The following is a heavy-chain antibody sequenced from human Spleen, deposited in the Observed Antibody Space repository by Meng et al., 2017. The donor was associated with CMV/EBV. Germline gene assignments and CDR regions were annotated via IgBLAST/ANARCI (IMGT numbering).Heavy chain of an antibody. D-gene: IGHD6-13*01. V-gene: IGHV1-18*01. J-gene: IGHJ3*02. CDR1: GGTFSSYG. Sequence: ASVKVSCKASGGTFSSYGISWVRQAPGQGLEWMGWISAYNGNTNYAQKLQGRVTITADKSTSTAYMELSSLRSEDTAVYYCARVGQQLFLAFDIWGQGTMVTV. CDR3: ARVGQQLFLAFDI. CDR2: ISAYNGNT.